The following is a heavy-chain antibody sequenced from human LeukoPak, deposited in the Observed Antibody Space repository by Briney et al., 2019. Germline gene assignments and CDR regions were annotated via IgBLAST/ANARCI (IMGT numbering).Heavy chain of an antibody. CDR3: ARRAYSSGWRFDY. J-gene: IGHJ4*02. Sequence: PSGTLSLTCTVSGGSISSYYWSWIRQPPGKGLEWIGYIYYSGSTNYNPSLKSRVTISVDTSKNQFSLKLSSVTAADTAVYYCARRAYSSGWRFDYWGQGTLVTVSS. CDR1: GGSISSYY. D-gene: IGHD6-19*01. V-gene: IGHV4-59*08. CDR2: IYYSGST.